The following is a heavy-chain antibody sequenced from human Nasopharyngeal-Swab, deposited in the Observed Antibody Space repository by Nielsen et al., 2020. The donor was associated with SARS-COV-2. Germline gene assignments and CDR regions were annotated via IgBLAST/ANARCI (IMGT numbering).Heavy chain of an antibody. V-gene: IGHV3-72*01. Sequence: GESLKISCAASGYTLSDHYMDWVRQAPGKGLEWVGRSRNKANNYTTEYAASVKGRFTISRDDSKNSLYLQMSSLSTEDTALYYCARDLSSIWTSGLGVWGQGTTVIVSS. D-gene: IGHD6-13*01. CDR1: GYTLSDHY. J-gene: IGHJ6*02. CDR3: ARDLSSIWTSGLGV. CDR2: SRNKANNYTT.